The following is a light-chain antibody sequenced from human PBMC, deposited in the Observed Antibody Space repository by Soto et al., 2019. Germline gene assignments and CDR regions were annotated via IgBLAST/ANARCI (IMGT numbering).Light chain of an antibody. V-gene: IGKV1-27*01. CDR2: AAS. CDR1: QGISNY. Sequence: DIQMTQSPSSLSASVGDRVTITCRASQGISNYLAWYQQKPGKVPKLLIYAASTLQSGVPSRFSGSGSGTDFTLTISSLQPDDFATYYCQQYNSYSPETFGQGTKV. J-gene: IGKJ1*01. CDR3: QQYNSYSPET.